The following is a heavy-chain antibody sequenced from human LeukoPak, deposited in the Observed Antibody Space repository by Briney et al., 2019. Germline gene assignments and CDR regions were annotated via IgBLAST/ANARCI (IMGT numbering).Heavy chain of an antibody. V-gene: IGHV3-74*01. Sequence: GRSLRLSCAASGFTFSTSWMHWVRQAPGKGLVWVARIKSDVRSTDYADSVKGRFTISRDAANNILYLQMNSLRAEDTAVYYCTAIRPDYWGQGTVVTVSS. CDR1: GFTFSTSW. CDR3: TAIRPDY. J-gene: IGHJ4*02. CDR2: IKSDVRST. D-gene: IGHD2-21*02.